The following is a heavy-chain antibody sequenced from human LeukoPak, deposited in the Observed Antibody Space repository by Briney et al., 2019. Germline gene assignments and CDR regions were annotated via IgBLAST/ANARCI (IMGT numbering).Heavy chain of an antibody. CDR3: AREAAIQGGYYFDY. Sequence: PSETLSLTCTVSGGSISSGNYYWSWIRQPAGKGLEWIGRIYTSGSTNYNPSLKSRITISVDTSKNQFSLKLSSVTAADTAVYYCAREAAIQGGYYFDYWGQGTLVTVSS. CDR2: IYTSGST. V-gene: IGHV4-61*02. J-gene: IGHJ4*02. D-gene: IGHD2-21*02. CDR1: GGSISSGNYY.